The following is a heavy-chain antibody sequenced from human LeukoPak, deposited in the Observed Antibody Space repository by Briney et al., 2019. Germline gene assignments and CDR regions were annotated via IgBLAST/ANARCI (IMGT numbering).Heavy chain of an antibody. J-gene: IGHJ5*02. CDR1: GGSISSGGYY. V-gene: IGHV4-31*03. Sequence: SQTLSLTCTVSGGSISSGGYYWSWIRQHPGKGLEWIGYIYYSGSSYYNPSLKSRVTISVDTSKNQFSLKLSSVTAADTAVYYCASGLPAAAGLLDPWGQGTLVTVSS. CDR3: ASGLPAAAGLLDP. CDR2: IYYSGSS. D-gene: IGHD6-13*01.